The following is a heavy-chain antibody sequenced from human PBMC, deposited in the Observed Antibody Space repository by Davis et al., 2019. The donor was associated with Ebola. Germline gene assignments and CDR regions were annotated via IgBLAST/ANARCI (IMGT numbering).Heavy chain of an antibody. V-gene: IGHV4-59*12. J-gene: IGHJ3*02. Sequence: PSETLSLTCTVSGGSISSYYWSWIRQPPGKGLEWIGYIYYSGSTYYIPSLKSRVTISVDTSKNQFSLKLSSVTAADTAVYYCASVYGGNSDDAFDIWGQGTMVTVSS. CDR1: GGSISSYY. D-gene: IGHD4-23*01. CDR3: ASVYGGNSDDAFDI. CDR2: IYYSGST.